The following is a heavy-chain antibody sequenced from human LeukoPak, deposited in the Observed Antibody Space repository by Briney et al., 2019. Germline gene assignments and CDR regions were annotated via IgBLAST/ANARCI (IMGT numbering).Heavy chain of an antibody. CDR1: GGSISNYY. Sequence: PSETLSLTCTVSGGSISNYYWSWIRQPPGKGLEWIGYILYSGNTNYNPSLKSRVTISLDTSKNQFSLKLSSVTAADTAVYYCARHQRRASYEDWGQGTLATVSS. D-gene: IGHD1-26*01. CDR3: ARHQRRASYED. CDR2: ILYSGNT. V-gene: IGHV4-59*08. J-gene: IGHJ4*02.